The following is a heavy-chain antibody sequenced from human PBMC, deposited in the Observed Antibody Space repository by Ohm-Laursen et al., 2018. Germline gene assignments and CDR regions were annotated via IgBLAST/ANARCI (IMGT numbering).Heavy chain of an antibody. D-gene: IGHD6-19*01. Sequence: SETLSLTCTVSGGSISSYYWGWIRQPPGKGLEWIGSIYHSGSTYYNPSLKSRVTISVDTSKNQFSLKLSSVTAADTAVYYCARDASSGWYFYWGQGTLVTVSA. V-gene: IGHV4-38-2*02. J-gene: IGHJ4*02. CDR2: IYHSGST. CDR3: ARDASSGWYFY. CDR1: GGSISSYY.